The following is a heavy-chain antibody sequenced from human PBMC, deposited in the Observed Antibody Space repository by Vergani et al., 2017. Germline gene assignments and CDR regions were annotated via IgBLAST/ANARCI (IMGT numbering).Heavy chain of an antibody. J-gene: IGHJ5*02. D-gene: IGHD3-22*01. CDR1: GFTFSSYS. CDR3: ARGVVVITTYNWFDP. V-gene: IGHV3-48*01. Sequence: EVQLVESGGGLVQPGGSLRLSCAASGFTFSSYSMNWVRQAPGKGLEWVSYISSSSSTIYYADSVKDRFTISSDNAKNSLYLQMNSLRAEDTAVYYCARGVVVITTYNWFDPWGQGTLVTVSS. CDR2: ISSSSSTI.